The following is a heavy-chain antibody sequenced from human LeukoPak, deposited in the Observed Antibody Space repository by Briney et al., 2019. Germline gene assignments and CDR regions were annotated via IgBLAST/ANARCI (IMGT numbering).Heavy chain of an antibody. V-gene: IGHV3-11*01. D-gene: IGHD1-26*01. CDR1: GFTFSSYA. CDR3: ARDDSGSYYGYYYMDV. J-gene: IGHJ6*03. CDR2: ISSSGSTI. Sequence: PGGSLRLSCAASGFTFSSYAMSWIRQAPGKGLEWVSYISSSGSTIYYADSVKGRFTISRDNAKNSLYLQMNSLRAEDTAVYYCARDDSGSYYGYYYMDVWGKGTTVTVSS.